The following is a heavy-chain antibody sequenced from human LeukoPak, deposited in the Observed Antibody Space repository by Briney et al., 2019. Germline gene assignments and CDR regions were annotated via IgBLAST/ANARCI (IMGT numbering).Heavy chain of an antibody. Sequence: GSLRLSCAASGFTFSSYSMNWVRQAPGKGLEWIGFTSYSEGTYYNPSLMSRITISVDRSQNQFSLKMRDVTAADTAVYFCAAADWESFYFDSWGQGALVAVSS. V-gene: IGHV4-59*06. D-gene: IGHD1-26*01. CDR2: TSYSEGT. CDR3: AAADWESFYFDS. CDR1: GFTFSSYS. J-gene: IGHJ4*02.